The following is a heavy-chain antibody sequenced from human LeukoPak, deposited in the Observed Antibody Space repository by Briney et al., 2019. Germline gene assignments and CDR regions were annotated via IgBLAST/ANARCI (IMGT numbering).Heavy chain of an antibody. CDR3: ARVSDSTSNYYYYMDV. J-gene: IGHJ6*03. Sequence: PSETLSLTCTVSGGSISSYYWSWIRQPAGKGLEWIGRIYTSGSTNYNPSLKSRVTMSVDTSKNQFSLKLSSVTAADTAVYYCARVSDSTSNYYYYMDVWGKGNTVTVSS. D-gene: IGHD2-2*01. V-gene: IGHV4-4*07. CDR2: IYTSGST. CDR1: GGSISSYY.